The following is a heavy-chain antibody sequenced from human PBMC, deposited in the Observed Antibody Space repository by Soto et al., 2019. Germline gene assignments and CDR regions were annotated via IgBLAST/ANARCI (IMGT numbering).Heavy chain of an antibody. V-gene: IGHV4-59*01. Sequence: QVQLQESGPGLVKPSETLSLTCTVSGDSISRYYWSWIRLSPGKGLEWIGYIYSSGETNYNPSVKSRVTIAVDRTKNQFSRKLSSVTAADTAVYYCARDQGGEFLKGSGMDVWGQGTTVTVSS. D-gene: IGHD3-10*01. CDR3: ARDQGGEFLKGSGMDV. CDR1: GDSISRYY. CDR2: IYSSGET. J-gene: IGHJ6*02.